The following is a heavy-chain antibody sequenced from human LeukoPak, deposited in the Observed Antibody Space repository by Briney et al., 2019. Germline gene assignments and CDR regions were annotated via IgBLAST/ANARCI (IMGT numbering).Heavy chain of an antibody. Sequence: GGSLRLSCAASGFTFSSYAMSWVRQAPGKGLEWVSAISGSGGSTYYADSVKGRFTISRDNAKNSLYLQMNSLRAEDTAVYYCARSPSGARGYYYYGMDVWGQGTTVTVSS. J-gene: IGHJ6*02. V-gene: IGHV3-23*01. CDR3: ARSPSGARGYYYYGMDV. CDR1: GFTFSSYA. CDR2: ISGSGGST. D-gene: IGHD1-26*01.